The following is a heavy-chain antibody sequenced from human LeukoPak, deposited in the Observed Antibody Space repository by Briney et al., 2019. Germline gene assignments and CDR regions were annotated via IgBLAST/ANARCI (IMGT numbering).Heavy chain of an antibody. CDR2: IHYSGST. Sequence: SETLSLTCTVSGDSIIGYYWSWIRQPPGKGLEWIGYIHYSGSTNYNPSLKSRVTISVDTSRSHFSLKLSSATAADTAVYYCASLPEGYSYGLPDYWGQGTLVTLSS. J-gene: IGHJ4*02. CDR3: ASLPEGYSYGLPDY. CDR1: GDSIIGYY. V-gene: IGHV4-59*01. D-gene: IGHD5-18*01.